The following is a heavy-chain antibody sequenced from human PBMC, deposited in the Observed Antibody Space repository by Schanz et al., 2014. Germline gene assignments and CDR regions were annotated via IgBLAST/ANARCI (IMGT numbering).Heavy chain of an antibody. J-gene: IGHJ4*02. CDR2: VSWNSGNI. Sequence: EVQLVESGGGLVQPGRSLRLSCAASGFRFDDYAMHWVRQAPGKGLEWVSGVSWNSGNIDYADSVKGRFTISRDNAKNSLYLQMSGLRPEDTASYYCARNYNSGIIGRADKYDYWGQGTLVTVSS. V-gene: IGHV3-9*01. CDR3: ARNYNSGIIGRADKYDY. CDR1: GFRFDDYA. D-gene: IGHD3-10*01.